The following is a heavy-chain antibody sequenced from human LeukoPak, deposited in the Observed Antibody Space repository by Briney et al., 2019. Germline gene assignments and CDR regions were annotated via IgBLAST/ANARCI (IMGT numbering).Heavy chain of an antibody. CDR3: ARVAAAGHFDY. V-gene: IGHV4-59*01. Sequence: SETLSLTCTVSGGSISSYYWSWIRQPPGKGLEWIGYIYYSGSTNYNPSLKSRVTISVDTSKNQFSLKLSSVTAADTAVYYCARVAAAGHFDYWGQGTLVTVSS. CDR1: GGSISSYY. J-gene: IGHJ4*02. D-gene: IGHD6-13*01. CDR2: IYYSGST.